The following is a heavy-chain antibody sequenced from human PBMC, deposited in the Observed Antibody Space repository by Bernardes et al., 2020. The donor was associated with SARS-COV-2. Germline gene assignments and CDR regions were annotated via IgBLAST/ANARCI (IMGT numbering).Heavy chain of an antibody. J-gene: IGHJ3*02. V-gene: IGHV3-11*01. CDR2: ISSSGSTI. Sequence: GGSLRLSCAASGFTFSDYYMSWIRQAPGKGLEWFSYISSSGSTIYYADSVKGRFTISRDNAKNSLYLQMNSLRAEDTAVYYCARAGHSITIFGVVIITAFDIWGQGTMVTVSS. D-gene: IGHD3-3*01. CDR1: GFTFSDYY. CDR3: ARAGHSITIFGVVIITAFDI.